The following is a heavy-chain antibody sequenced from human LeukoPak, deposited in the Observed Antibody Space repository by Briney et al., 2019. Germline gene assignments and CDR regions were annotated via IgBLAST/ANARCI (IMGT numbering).Heavy chain of an antibody. CDR1: GYTFTSYG. CDR2: ITTYNGDT. J-gene: IGHJ4*02. V-gene: IGHV1-18*01. CDR3: ARGSSYGFSMGY. D-gene: IGHD5-18*01. Sequence: ASVKVSCKASGYTFTSYGFNWVRQAPGQGLEWMGWITTYNGDTNYAQKLQGRVTMTSDTSTSTAYMELRSLTSDDTAVYYCARGSSYGFSMGYWGQGTLVAASS.